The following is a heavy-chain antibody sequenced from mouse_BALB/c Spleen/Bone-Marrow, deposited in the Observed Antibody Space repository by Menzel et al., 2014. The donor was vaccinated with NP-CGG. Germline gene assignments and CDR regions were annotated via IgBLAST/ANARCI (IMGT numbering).Heavy chain of an antibody. V-gene: IGHV5-9*02. CDR3: ARVLRVYAMDY. CDR1: GFAFSSYD. J-gene: IGHJ4*01. D-gene: IGHD2-4*01. Sequence: EVQLVESGGGLVKPGGSLKLSCAASGFAFSSYDMSWVRQTPEKRLEWVATISSGGSYTYYPDSVKGRFTISRDNARNTLYPQMSSLRSEDTALYYCARVLRVYAMDYWGQGTSVTVSS. CDR2: ISSGGSYT.